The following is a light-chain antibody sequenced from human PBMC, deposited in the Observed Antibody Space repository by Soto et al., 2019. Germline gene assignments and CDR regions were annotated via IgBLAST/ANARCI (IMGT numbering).Light chain of an antibody. CDR3: SSYTTSNTRQIV. V-gene: IGLV2-14*01. CDR2: DVS. CDR1: SSDVGGYNY. J-gene: IGLJ1*01. Sequence: SVLTPPASVSGSPGQSITISCTGTSSDVGGYNYVSWYQQHPGKAPKFMIYDVSNRPSGVSNRFSGSKSGNTASLTISGLQAEDEADYYCSSYTTSNTRQIVFGTGTKVTV.